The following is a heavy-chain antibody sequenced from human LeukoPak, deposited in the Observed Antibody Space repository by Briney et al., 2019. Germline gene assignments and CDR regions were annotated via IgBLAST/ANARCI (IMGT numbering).Heavy chain of an antibody. Sequence: WVRQAPGKGLEWVANIKQDGSEKYYVDSVKGRFTISRDNAKNSLYLQMNSLRAEDTAVYYCARPGITIFGVTEDYRGQGTLVTVSS. CDR3: ARPGITIFGVTEDY. V-gene: IGHV3-7*01. D-gene: IGHD3-3*01. J-gene: IGHJ4*02. CDR2: IKQDGSEK.